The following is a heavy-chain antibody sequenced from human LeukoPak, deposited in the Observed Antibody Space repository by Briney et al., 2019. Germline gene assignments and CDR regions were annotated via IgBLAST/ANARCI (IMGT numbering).Heavy chain of an antibody. D-gene: IGHD5-18*01. CDR2: ISYDGSNK. Sequence: GRSLRLTCAASRFTFSSYAVHWVRQAPGKGLEWVAVISYDGSNKYYAHSVRGRFTISRDNSKNTLYLQMNSPRAEDTAVYFCARDGYGLDTPMVSTIFDSWGQGTPVTVSS. J-gene: IGHJ4*02. CDR1: RFTFSSYA. CDR3: ARDGYGLDTPMVSTIFDS. V-gene: IGHV3-30-3*01.